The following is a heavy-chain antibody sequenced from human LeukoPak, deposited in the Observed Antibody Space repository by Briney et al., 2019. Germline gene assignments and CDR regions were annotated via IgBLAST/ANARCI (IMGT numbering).Heavy chain of an antibody. J-gene: IGHJ4*02. D-gene: IGHD3-22*01. Sequence: PSETLSLTCTVSGGSISSGDYYWSWIRQPPGKGLEWIGYIYYSGSTYYNPSLKNRVTISVDTSKNQFSLKLSSVTAADTAVYYCARAFLTYYYDSGGYYYFDYWGQGTLVTVSS. CDR2: IYYSGST. CDR3: ARAFLTYYYDSGGYYYFDY. CDR1: GGSISSGDYY. V-gene: IGHV4-30-4*01.